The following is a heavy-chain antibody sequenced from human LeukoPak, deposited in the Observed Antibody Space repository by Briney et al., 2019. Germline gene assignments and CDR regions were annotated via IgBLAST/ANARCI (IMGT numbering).Heavy chain of an antibody. V-gene: IGHV4-39*07. CDR3: ARAGISWFDFDY. Sequence: PSETLSLTCTVSGGSLSSSSYFWGWIRQPPGKGLEWIGAFYYSVSTYYNPSLKSRVTISVDTSKNQFSLKVRSMTAADTAMYYCARAGISWFDFDYWGQGAVVTVS. CDR1: GGSLSSSSYF. CDR2: FYYSVST. D-gene: IGHD6-13*01. J-gene: IGHJ4*02.